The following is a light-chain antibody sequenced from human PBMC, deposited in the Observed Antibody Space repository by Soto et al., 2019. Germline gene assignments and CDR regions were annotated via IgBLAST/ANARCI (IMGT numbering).Light chain of an antibody. V-gene: IGKV3-20*01. CDR1: QSVSGSY. J-gene: IGKJ1*01. CDR2: DAS. CDR3: QHYGSSPWT. Sequence: EIVLTQSPGTLSLSPGERATLSCRASQSVSGSYLAWFQQKPGQAPRLLIYDASTRATGVPGRFSGSGSGTDFSLTISRLEPEEFAVYYCQHYGSSPWTFGQGTKVEMK.